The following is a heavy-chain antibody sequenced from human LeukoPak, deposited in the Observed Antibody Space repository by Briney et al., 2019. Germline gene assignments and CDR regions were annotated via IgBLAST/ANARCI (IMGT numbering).Heavy chain of an antibody. Sequence: GGSLRLSCAASGSTFTSYAMNWVRQAPGKGLEWVSSISTSSIHIYYADSVKGRFTISRDDAKNSLSLQMNSLRAEDTAVYYCARPVVPYYYYGMDVWGRGTTVTVSS. V-gene: IGHV3-21*01. CDR3: ARPVVPYYYYGMDV. D-gene: IGHD3-22*01. J-gene: IGHJ6*02. CDR1: GSTFTSYA. CDR2: ISTSSIHI.